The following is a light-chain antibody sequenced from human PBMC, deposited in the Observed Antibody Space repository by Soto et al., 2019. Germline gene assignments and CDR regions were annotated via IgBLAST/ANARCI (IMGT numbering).Light chain of an antibody. Sequence: DIPMTQSPSTLSASVGDRVTITCRASQSISSGLAWYQQKPGKAPKLLIYKASSLESGVPSRFSGSGSGTEFTLAISSLQPDDFATYYCQQSWTFGQGTKVQIK. CDR2: KAS. CDR3: QQSWT. V-gene: IGKV1-5*03. J-gene: IGKJ1*01. CDR1: QSISSG.